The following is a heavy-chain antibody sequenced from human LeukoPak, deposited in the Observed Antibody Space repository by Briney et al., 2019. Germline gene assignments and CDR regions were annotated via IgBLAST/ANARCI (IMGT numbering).Heavy chain of an antibody. D-gene: IGHD3-22*01. CDR1: GGTFSSYT. CDR3: ARDLGYYYDSSGYFPLV. J-gene: IGHJ4*02. Sequence: ASVKVSCKASGGTFSSYTISWVRQAPGQGLEWMGRIIPILGIANYARKFQGRVTITTDESTSTAYMELSSLRTDDTAVYYCARDLGYYYDSSGYFPLVWGQGTLVTVSS. CDR2: IIPILGIA. V-gene: IGHV1-69*16.